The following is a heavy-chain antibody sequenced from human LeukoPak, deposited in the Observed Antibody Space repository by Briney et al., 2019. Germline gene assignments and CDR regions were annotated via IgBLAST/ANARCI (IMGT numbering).Heavy chain of an antibody. V-gene: IGHV4-30-4*01. D-gene: IGHD2-2*01. J-gene: IGHJ4*02. CDR1: GGSISSGDYY. Sequence: KASETLSLTCTFSGGSISSGDYYWSWIRQPPGKGLEWIGYIYYSGSTYYNPSLKSRVTISVDTSKNQFSLKLSSVTAADTAVYYCARYCSSTSCYPQYYFDYWGQGTLVTVSS. CDR2: IYYSGST. CDR3: ARYCSSTSCYPQYYFDY.